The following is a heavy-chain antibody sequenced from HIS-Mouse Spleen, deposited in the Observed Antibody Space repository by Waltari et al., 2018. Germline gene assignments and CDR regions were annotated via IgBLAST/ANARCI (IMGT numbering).Heavy chain of an antibody. CDR1: GFTLGAYA. CDR3: TRVGVAYYDSSGDDAFDI. J-gene: IGHJ3*02. D-gene: IGHD3-22*01. V-gene: IGHV3-49*05. Sequence: EVQLVESGGGLVKPGRSLRLSCTASGFTLGAYAMSWFRQAPGRGLGWVGFIRSKAYGGTTEYAASVKGRFTISRDDSKSIAYLQMNSLKTEDIAVYYCTRVGVAYYDSSGDDAFDIWGQGTMVTVSS. CDR2: IRSKAYGGTT.